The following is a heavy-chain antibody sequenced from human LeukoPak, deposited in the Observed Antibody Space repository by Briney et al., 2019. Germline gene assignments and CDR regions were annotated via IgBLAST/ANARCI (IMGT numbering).Heavy chain of an antibody. J-gene: IGHJ6*02. CDR1: GFTFSDYY. Sequence: GGSLRLSCAASGFTFSDYYMSWIRQAPGKGLEWVSYISSSGSTIYYADSVKGRFTISRDNSKNTLYLQMNSLRAEDTAVYYCARGGSGYSYGYVNYYYYYGMDVWGQGTTVTVSS. CDR3: ARGGSGYSYGYVNYYYYYGMDV. CDR2: ISSSGSTI. V-gene: IGHV3-11*01. D-gene: IGHD5-18*01.